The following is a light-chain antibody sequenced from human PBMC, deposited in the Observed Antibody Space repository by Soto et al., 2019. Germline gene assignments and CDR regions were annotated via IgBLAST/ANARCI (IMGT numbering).Light chain of an antibody. CDR1: QTISSW. V-gene: IGKV1-5*03. J-gene: IGKJ1*01. CDR3: QQYNGYSTWT. Sequence: DIQMTQSPSTLSGSVGARATITCRPSQTISSWLAWYQQKPGKAPKLLIYKASTLKSGVPSRFSGSGSGTEFTLTISSLQPDDFATYYCQQYNGYSTWTFGQGTKVDIK. CDR2: KAS.